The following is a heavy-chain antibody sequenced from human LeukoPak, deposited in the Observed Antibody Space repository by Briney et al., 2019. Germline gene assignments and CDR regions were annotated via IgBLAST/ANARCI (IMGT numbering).Heavy chain of an antibody. D-gene: IGHD5-18*01. Sequence: GGSLRLSCAASGFTVSSEYMNWVRQGPGKGLEWVSSISSTSIAIYYADSVKGRFTISRDNAENSLYLQMNGLRAEDTAVYYCARGYTYGQIFDYWGQGALVTVSP. J-gene: IGHJ4*02. CDR2: ISSTSIAI. V-gene: IGHV3-21*06. CDR3: ARGYTYGQIFDY. CDR1: GFTVSSEY.